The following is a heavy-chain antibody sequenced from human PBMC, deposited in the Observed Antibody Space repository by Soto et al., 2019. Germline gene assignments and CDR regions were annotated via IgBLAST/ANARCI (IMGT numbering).Heavy chain of an antibody. V-gene: IGHV4-39*01. CDR2: IYYRGNT. D-gene: IGHD3-9*01. J-gene: IGHJ4*02. CDR3: ARLEGLATISYYFDY. Sequence: QLQLQESGPGLVKPSETLSLTCSVSGDSINSDKYYWGWIRQPPGKGLEWIGSIYYRGNTYYNPSLKIRATISLDKSKSQFSLKLNSVTAADSAVYFCARLEGLATISYYFDYWGQGTLVTVSS. CDR1: GDSINSDKYY.